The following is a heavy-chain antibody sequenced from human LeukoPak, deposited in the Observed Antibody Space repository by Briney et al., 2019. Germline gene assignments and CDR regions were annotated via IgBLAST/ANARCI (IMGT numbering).Heavy chain of an antibody. V-gene: IGHV4-4*02. Sequence: KPSGTLSLTCAVSGGSISSSNWWSWVRQPPGKGLEWIGEIYHSGSTNYNPSLKSRVTISVDTSKNQFSLKLSSVTAADTAVYYCARVTYIVLMVYASKANAFDIWGQGTMVAVSS. CDR1: GGSISSSNW. CDR3: ARVTYIVLMVYASKANAFDI. D-gene: IGHD2-8*01. CDR2: IYHSGST. J-gene: IGHJ3*02.